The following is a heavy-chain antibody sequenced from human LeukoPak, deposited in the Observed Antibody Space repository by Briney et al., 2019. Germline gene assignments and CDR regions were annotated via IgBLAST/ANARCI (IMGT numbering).Heavy chain of an antibody. D-gene: IGHD2-21*02. J-gene: IGHJ4*02. Sequence: GGSLRLSCAASGFTFSSYAMHWVRQAPGKGLEWVAVISYDGNNKYYADSVKGRFTISRDNSKNTLYLQMNSLRAEDTAVYYCARDRTETAIDYWGQGTLVTVSS. CDR2: ISYDGNNK. V-gene: IGHV3-30-3*01. CDR3: ARDRTETAIDY. CDR1: GFTFSSYA.